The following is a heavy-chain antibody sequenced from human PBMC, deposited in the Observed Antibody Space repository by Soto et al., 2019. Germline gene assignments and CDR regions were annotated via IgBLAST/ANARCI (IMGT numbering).Heavy chain of an antibody. CDR1: GFTFSSYD. D-gene: IGHD2-21*02. CDR3: AREGAYCGGDCPDGMDV. CDR2: IGTAGDT. Sequence: GGSLRLSCAASGFTFSSYDMHWVRQATGKGLEWVSAIGTAGDTYYPGSVKGRFTISRENAKNSLYLQMNSLRAGDTAVYYCAREGAYCGGDCPDGMDVWGQGTTVTVS. V-gene: IGHV3-13*01. J-gene: IGHJ6*02.